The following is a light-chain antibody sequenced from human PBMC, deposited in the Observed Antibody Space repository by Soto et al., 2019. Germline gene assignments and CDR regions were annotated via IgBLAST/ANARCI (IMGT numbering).Light chain of an antibody. V-gene: IGLV2-11*01. Sequence: QSVLTQPRSVSGSPGQSVTISCTGTSSDVGGYNYVSWYQQHPGKAPKLMIYDVSKRPSGVPDRFSGSKSGNTASLTISGLQAEDDADYYCCSYAGSYTLVFGGGTKLTAL. CDR1: SSDVGGYNY. J-gene: IGLJ2*01. CDR3: CSYAGSYTLV. CDR2: DVS.